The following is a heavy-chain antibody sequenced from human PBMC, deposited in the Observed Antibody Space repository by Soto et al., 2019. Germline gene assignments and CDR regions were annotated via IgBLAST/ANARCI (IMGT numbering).Heavy chain of an antibody. Sequence: QVQLVQSGAEEKKPGASVKVSCKASGYTFTSYAMQWVRQAPGQRLEWMGWINAGNGNTNYSQKSRGRVSIPTDTSASTAYMELRSLRSAHTAVCYCASAPGGPGIAEYWGQGTLVTVSS. V-gene: IGHV1-3*05. D-gene: IGHD6-13*01. CDR1: GYTFTSYA. CDR3: ASAPGGPGIAEY. J-gene: IGHJ4*02. CDR2: INAGNGNT.